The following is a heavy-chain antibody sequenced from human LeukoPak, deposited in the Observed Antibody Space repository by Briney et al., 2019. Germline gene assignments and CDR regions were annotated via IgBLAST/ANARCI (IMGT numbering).Heavy chain of an antibody. V-gene: IGHV3-30*01. CDR1: GFTFSNYA. J-gene: IGHJ4*02. CDR3: ARESSDYIPAY. Sequence: SGGSQRLSCAASGFTFSNYAMQRVCQAPGEGPNWLAVITYDGSHNFYADSVKGRFTISRDNARDTLYLQMNGLTPEDTAVYYCARESSDYIPAYWGQGTLVTVSS. D-gene: IGHD4-11*01. CDR2: ITYDGSHN.